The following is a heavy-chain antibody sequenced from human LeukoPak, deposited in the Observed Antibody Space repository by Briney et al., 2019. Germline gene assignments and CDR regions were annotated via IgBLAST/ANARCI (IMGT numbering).Heavy chain of an antibody. D-gene: IGHD6-19*01. J-gene: IGHJ4*02. Sequence: GGSLRLSCAASGFTFSSYAMSWVLQAPGKGLKWVSAISGSGDSTYYADSVKGRFTISRDNSKNTLYLQMNSLRAEDTAVYYCTKGGHSSGWAPDYWGQGTLVTVSS. V-gene: IGHV3-23*01. CDR3: TKGGHSSGWAPDY. CDR2: ISGSGDST. CDR1: GFTFSSYA.